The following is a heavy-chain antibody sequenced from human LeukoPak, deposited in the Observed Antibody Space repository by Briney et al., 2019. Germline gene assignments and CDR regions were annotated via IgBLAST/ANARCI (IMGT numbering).Heavy chain of an antibody. CDR1: GGSISSSSYY. J-gene: IGHJ3*02. V-gene: IGHV4-39*01. D-gene: IGHD2-15*01. Sequence: PSETLSLTCTVSGGSISSSSYYWGWIRQPPGKGLEWIGSIYYSGSTYYNPSLKSRVTISVDTSKNQFSLKLSSVTAADMAAYYCARRPWWDYELDAFDIWGQGTMVTVSS. CDR3: ARRPWWDYELDAFDI. CDR2: IYYSGST.